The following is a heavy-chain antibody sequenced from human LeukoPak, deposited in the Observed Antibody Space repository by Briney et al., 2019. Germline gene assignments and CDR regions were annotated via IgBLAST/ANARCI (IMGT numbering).Heavy chain of an antibody. CDR3: AGLTGPSLPIDY. CDR1: GGSISSGDYY. J-gene: IGHJ4*02. CDR2: IYYSGST. V-gene: IGHV4-61*08. D-gene: IGHD3-22*01. Sequence: SETLSLTCTVSGGSISSGDYYWSWIRQPPGKELEWIGYIYYSGSTNYNPSLKSRVTISIDTSKSQFSLKLSSLTAADTAVYYRAGLTGPSLPIDYWGQETLVTVSS.